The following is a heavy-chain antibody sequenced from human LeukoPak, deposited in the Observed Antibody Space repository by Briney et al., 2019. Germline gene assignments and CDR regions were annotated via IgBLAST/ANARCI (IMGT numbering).Heavy chain of an antibody. D-gene: IGHD6-19*01. V-gene: IGHV3-23*01. CDR1: GFTFSSYA. CDR2: ISGGGGST. J-gene: IGHJ4*02. Sequence: PGGSLRLSCAASGFTFSSYAMTWVRQAPGKGLEWVSGISGGGGSTYHADSVKGRFTISRDNSKNTLFLQMNSLRAEDTAVYYCAKVHSSGWPGYFDYWGQGTLVTVSS. CDR3: AKVHSSGWPGYFDY.